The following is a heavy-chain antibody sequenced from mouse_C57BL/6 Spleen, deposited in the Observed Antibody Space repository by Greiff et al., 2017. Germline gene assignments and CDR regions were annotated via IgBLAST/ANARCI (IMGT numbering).Heavy chain of an antibody. CDR1: GFTFSDYY. CDR3: ARVPGSFYAMDY. J-gene: IGHJ4*01. V-gene: IGHV5-16*01. Sequence: EVHLVESEGGLVQPGSSMKLSCTASGFTFSDYYMALVRPVPETGLEWVSNINYDGSSTYYLASLKSRFIISRDNAKNILYLQMSRLKSEDTATYYCARVPGSFYAMDYWGQGTSVTVSS. D-gene: IGHD1-1*01. CDR2: INYDGSST.